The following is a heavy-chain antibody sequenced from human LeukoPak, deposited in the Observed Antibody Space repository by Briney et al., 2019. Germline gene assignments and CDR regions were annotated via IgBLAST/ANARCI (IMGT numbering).Heavy chain of an antibody. Sequence: GGSLRLSCAASGFTFNNYAMYWVRQAPGKGLEWVAVISYDGSNKYYADSVKGRFTISRDNSKNTLYLQMNSLRAEDTAVYYCAKPYRSLNDAFDIWGQGTMVTVSS. J-gene: IGHJ3*02. CDR3: AKPYRSLNDAFDI. CDR2: ISYDGSNK. CDR1: GFTFNNYA. D-gene: IGHD6-13*01. V-gene: IGHV3-30*18.